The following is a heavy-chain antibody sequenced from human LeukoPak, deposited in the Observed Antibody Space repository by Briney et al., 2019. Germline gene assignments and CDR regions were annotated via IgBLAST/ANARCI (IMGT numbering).Heavy chain of an antibody. CDR3: ARASTVAVAANFFDY. J-gene: IGHJ4*02. D-gene: IGHD6-19*01. V-gene: IGHV5-51*01. CDR1: GYNFASYW. CDR2: NYPGDSDT. Sequence: GESLKISCKGSGYNFASYWIGWVRQMPGKGLEWMGINYPGDSDTRYSPSFRGQVIISADKSISTAYLQWSSLKASDTAMYYCARASTVAVAANFFDYWGQGTPVTVSS.